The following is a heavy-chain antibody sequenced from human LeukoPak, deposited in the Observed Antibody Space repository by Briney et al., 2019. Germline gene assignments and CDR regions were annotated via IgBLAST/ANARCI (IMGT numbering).Heavy chain of an antibody. V-gene: IGHV1-18*01. CDR3: ARDHPPWERGVTPSTFDY. CDR1: GYTFTNFP. CDR2: ISASSGNT. D-gene: IGHD3-10*01. J-gene: IGHJ4*02. Sequence: ASVKLSCKASGYTFTNFPIIWVRQAPGQGLEWMGWISASSGNTNYAQKLKGRVTMTTDTSTTTAYMELRSLTSDDTAVYYCARDHPPWERGVTPSTFDYWGQGTLVTVSS.